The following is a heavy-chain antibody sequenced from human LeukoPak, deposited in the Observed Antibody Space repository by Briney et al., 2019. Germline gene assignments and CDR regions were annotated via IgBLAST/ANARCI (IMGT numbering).Heavy chain of an antibody. D-gene: IGHD3-22*01. CDR1: GYTFTSYG. CDR2: ISAYNGNT. V-gene: IGHV1-18*01. CDR3: AREPPYYYDSSGYYLLFDY. Sequence: ASVKVSCKASGYTFTSYGISWVRQAPGQGLEWMGWISAYNGNTNYAQKLQSGVTMTTDTSTSTAYMELRSLRSDDTAVYYCAREPPYYYDSSGYYLLFDYWGQGTLVTVSS. J-gene: IGHJ4*02.